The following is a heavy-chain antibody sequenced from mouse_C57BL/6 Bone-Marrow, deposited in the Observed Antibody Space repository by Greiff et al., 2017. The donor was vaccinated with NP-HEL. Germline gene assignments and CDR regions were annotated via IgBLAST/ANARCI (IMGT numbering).Heavy chain of an antibody. J-gene: IGHJ3*01. CDR2: IRLKSDNYAT. Sequence: EVKLVESGGGLVQPGGSMKLSCVASGFTFSNYWMNWVRQSPEKGLEWVAQIRLKSDNYATHYAESVKGRFTISRDDSKSSVYLQMNNLRAEDTGIYYCTGSSSYGFAYWGQGTLVTVSA. CDR1: GFTFSNYW. V-gene: IGHV6-3*01. D-gene: IGHD1-1*01. CDR3: TGSSSYGFAY.